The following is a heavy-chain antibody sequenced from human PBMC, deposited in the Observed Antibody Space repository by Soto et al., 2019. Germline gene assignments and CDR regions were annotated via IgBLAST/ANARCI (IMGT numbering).Heavy chain of an antibody. V-gene: IGHV1-69*06. J-gene: IGHJ6*02. CDR1: GGTFSSYA. Sequence: SVKVSCKASGGTFSSYAISWVRQAPGQGLEWMGGIIPIFGTANYAQKFQGRVTITADKSTSTAYMELSSLRSEDTAVYYCARSKTRITIFGVVTPRGGMDVWGQGTTVNVSS. CDR3: ARSKTRITIFGVVTPRGGMDV. D-gene: IGHD3-3*01. CDR2: IIPIFGTA.